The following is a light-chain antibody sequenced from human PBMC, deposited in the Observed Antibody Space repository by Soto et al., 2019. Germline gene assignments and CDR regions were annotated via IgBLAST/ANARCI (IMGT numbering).Light chain of an antibody. Sequence: EIVLTQSPGTLSLSPGERATLSCRASQSVSSSYLAWYQQKPGQAPRLLIYGASSRATGIPDRFSGSGSGTDFTLTISRLEPEDCAVYYCQQYGSPWTFSQGTKLEIK. CDR1: QSVSSSY. V-gene: IGKV3-20*01. J-gene: IGKJ2*01. CDR3: QQYGSPWT. CDR2: GAS.